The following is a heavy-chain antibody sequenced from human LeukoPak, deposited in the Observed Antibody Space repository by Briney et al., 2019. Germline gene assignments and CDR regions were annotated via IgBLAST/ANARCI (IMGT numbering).Heavy chain of an antibody. CDR1: GFAVSSNY. J-gene: IGHJ3*02. V-gene: IGHV3-66*02. Sequence: PGGSLRLSCAASGFAVSSNYMSWVRQAPGKVLEWVSVIYSGGNTYYGDSVKGRFTISRDNSRNTLYLQMNSVSAEDTAVYYCARAFGPRNAFDIWGQGTMVTVSS. CDR2: IYSGGNT. D-gene: IGHD3-10*01. CDR3: ARAFGPRNAFDI.